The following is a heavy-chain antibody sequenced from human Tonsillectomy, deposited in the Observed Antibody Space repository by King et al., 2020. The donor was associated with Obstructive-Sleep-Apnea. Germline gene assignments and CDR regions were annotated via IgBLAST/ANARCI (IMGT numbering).Heavy chain of an antibody. J-gene: IGHJ3*02. V-gene: IGHV1-8*01. D-gene: IGHD1-14*01. CDR2: MNPNSGNT. CDR3: ARGSRTFDI. Sequence: VQLVESGAEVKKPGASVKVSCKASGYTFTNFDINWVRQATGQGLEWVGWMNPNSGNTGYAQNFQGRVTLTRNTSITTAYMEGSGLRSEDTAVYYCARGSRTFDIWGQGTMVTVSS. CDR1: GYTFTNFD.